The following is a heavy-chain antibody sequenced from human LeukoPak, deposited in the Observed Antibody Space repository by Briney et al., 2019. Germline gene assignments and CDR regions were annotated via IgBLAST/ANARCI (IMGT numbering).Heavy chain of an antibody. CDR3: AKDLQGDYLSNAFDI. CDR1: GFTFSSYG. J-gene: IGHJ3*02. D-gene: IGHD4-17*01. V-gene: IGHV3-30*18. CDR2: ISYDGSNK. Sequence: GGSLRLSCAASGFTFSSYGMHWVRQAPGKGLEWVAVISYDGSNKYYADSVKGRFTISRDNSKNTLYLQMNSLRAEDTAVYYCAKDLQGDYLSNAFDIWGQGTMVTVSS.